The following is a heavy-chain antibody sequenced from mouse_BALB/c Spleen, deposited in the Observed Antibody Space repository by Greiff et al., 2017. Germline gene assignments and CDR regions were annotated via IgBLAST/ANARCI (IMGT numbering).Heavy chain of an antibody. J-gene: IGHJ1*01. CDR3: ARAYYGSSWYFDV. CDR2: IWGDGST. CDR1: GFSLTGYG. D-gene: IGHD1-1*01. V-gene: IGHV2-6-7*01. Sequence: QVQLKESGPGLVAPSQSLSITCTASGFSLTGYGVNWVRQPPGKGLEWLGMIWGDGSTDYNSALKSRLSISKDNSKGQVFLKMNSLQTDDTARYYCARAYYGSSWYFDVWGAGTTVTVSS.